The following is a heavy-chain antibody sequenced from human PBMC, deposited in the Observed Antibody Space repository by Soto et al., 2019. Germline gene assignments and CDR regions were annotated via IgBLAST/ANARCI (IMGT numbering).Heavy chain of an antibody. V-gene: IGHV3-43*01. D-gene: IGHD6-19*01. CDR1: GFTFDDYT. Sequence: PGGSLRLSCAASGFTFDDYTMHWVRQAPGKGLEWVSLISWDGGSTYYADSVKGRFTISRDNSKNSLYLQMNSLRTEDTALYYCAKDISSVAVVPPVGMDVWGQGTTVTVSS. J-gene: IGHJ6*02. CDR2: ISWDGGST. CDR3: AKDISSVAVVPPVGMDV.